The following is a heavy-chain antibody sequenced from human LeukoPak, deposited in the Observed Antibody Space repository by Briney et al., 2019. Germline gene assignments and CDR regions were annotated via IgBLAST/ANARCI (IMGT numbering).Heavy chain of an antibody. CDR2: LYYNGRT. V-gene: IGHV4-59*01. J-gene: IGHJ3*02. CDR1: GGSISTYY. D-gene: IGHD3-3*01. CDR3: ARENDWRHAFDI. Sequence: PSETLSLTCTVSGGSISTYYWSWIRQPPGKGLEWIGYLYYNGRTNYNPSLKSRVTLSLDTSKNQFSLKLSSVTAADTAVYYCARENDWRHAFDIWGQGTMVTVSS.